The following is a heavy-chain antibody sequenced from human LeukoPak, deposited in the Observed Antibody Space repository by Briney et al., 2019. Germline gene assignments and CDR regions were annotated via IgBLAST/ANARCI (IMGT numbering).Heavy chain of an antibody. CDR1: GFTFSSYS. V-gene: IGHV3-48*04. Sequence: LSGGSLRLSCAASGFTFSSYSMNWVRQAPGKGLEWVSYISSSGSTIYYAGSAKGRFTISRDNAKNSLYLQMNSLRAEDTAVYYCARSLKVMGSGSYVGFFDYYYYYMDVWGKGTTVTISS. CDR2: ISSSGSTI. CDR3: ARSLKVMGSGSYVGFFDYYYYYMDV. J-gene: IGHJ6*03. D-gene: IGHD3-10*01.